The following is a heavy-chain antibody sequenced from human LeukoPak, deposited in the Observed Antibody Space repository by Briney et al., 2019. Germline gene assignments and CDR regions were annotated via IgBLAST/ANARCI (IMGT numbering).Heavy chain of an antibody. CDR3: ARDADYGDYFDY. Sequence: SQTLSLTCTVAGGSISSGSYYWSWLRQPAGKGLEWIGRIYTSGSTNYNPSLKSRVTISVDTSKNQFSLKLSSVTAADTAVYYCARDADYGDYFDYWGQGTLVTVSS. CDR1: GGSISSGSYY. CDR2: IYTSGST. D-gene: IGHD4-17*01. J-gene: IGHJ4*02. V-gene: IGHV4-61*02.